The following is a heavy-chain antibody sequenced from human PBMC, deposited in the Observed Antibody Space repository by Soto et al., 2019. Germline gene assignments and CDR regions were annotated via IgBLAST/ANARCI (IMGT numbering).Heavy chain of an antibody. CDR2: IIPIFGTA. CDR3: ARRAVVSINHDAFDI. Sequence: ASVKVSCKASGGTSSSYAISWVRQAPGQGLEWMGGIIPIFGTANYAQKFQGRVTITADESTSTAYMELSSLRSEDTAVYYCARRAVVSINHDAFDIWGQGTMVTVSS. D-gene: IGHD2-15*01. V-gene: IGHV1-69*13. CDR1: GGTSSSYA. J-gene: IGHJ3*02.